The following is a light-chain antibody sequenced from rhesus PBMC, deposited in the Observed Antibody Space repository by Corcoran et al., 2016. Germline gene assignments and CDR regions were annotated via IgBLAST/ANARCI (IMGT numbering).Light chain of an antibody. V-gene: IGKV1-74*01. CDR1: ENVNNY. CDR3: QHSYGTPLT. J-gene: IGKJ4*01. Sequence: DTQMTQSPSSLSASVGDRVTLTCRASENVNNYLYWYQQKPGKAPNLLIHKASTLQSGVPSRFSGSGSRTAFTRTIRILQPEDFTTYYFQHSYGTPLTFGGGTKVELK. CDR2: KAS.